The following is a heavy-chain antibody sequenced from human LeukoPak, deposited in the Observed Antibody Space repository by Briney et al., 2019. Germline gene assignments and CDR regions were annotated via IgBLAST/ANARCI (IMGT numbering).Heavy chain of an antibody. D-gene: IGHD7-27*01. Sequence: ASVKVSCKASGSTFTSYGISWVRQAPGQGLEWMGWISAYNGNTNYAQKLQGRVTMTTDTSTSTAYMELRILRSDDTAVYYCARVWGTLGTSDYWGQGTLVTVSS. CDR2: ISAYNGNT. CDR3: ARVWGTLGTSDY. CDR1: GSTFTSYG. V-gene: IGHV1-18*01. J-gene: IGHJ4*02.